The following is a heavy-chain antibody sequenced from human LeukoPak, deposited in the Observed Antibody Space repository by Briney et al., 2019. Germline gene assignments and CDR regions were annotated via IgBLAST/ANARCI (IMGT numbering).Heavy chain of an antibody. CDR3: ARVGTYGSGSYLSWLDY. CDR1: GGSISSGGYY. J-gene: IGHJ4*02. Sequence: SETLSLTCTVSGGSISSGGYYWSWIRQHPGKGLEWIGYIYYSGSTNYNPPLKSRVTISVDTSKNQFSLKLSSVTAADTAVYYCARVGTYGSGSYLSWLDYWGQGTLVTVSS. CDR2: IYYSGST. D-gene: IGHD3-10*01. V-gene: IGHV4-61*08.